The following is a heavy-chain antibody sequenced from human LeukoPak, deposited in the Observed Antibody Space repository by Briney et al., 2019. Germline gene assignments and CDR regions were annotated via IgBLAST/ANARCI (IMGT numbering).Heavy chain of an antibody. V-gene: IGHV3-23*01. J-gene: IGHJ4*02. CDR1: GFTFSSYA. Sequence: PGGSLRLSCAASGFTFSSYAVSWVRQAPGKGLEWVSAISGSGGSTYYADSVKGRFTISRDNSKNTLYLQMNSLRAEDTAVYYCAKSPGFTVVTNFDYWGQGTLVTVSS. D-gene: IGHD4-23*01. CDR3: AKSPGFTVVTNFDY. CDR2: ISGSGGST.